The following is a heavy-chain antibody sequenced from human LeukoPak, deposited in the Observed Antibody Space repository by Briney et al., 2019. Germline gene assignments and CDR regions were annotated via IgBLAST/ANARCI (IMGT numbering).Heavy chain of an antibody. V-gene: IGHV3-23*01. CDR1: GFTFSSYG. D-gene: IGHD1-26*01. CDR3: ARGGSYLSAFDI. Sequence: PGGSLRLSCAASGFTFSSYGMSWVRQAPGKGLEWVSAISGSGFSTYYADSVKGRFTISRDNSKNTLYLQMNSLRAEDTAVYYCARGGSYLSAFDIWGQGTMVTVSS. CDR2: ISGSGFST. J-gene: IGHJ3*02.